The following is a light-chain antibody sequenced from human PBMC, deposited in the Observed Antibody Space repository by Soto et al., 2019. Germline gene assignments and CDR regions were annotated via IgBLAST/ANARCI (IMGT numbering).Light chain of an antibody. Sequence: QSALTQPPSASGSPGQSVTISCTGTSSDVGAYNYVSWYQQHAGKAPKLVIYEVTKRPSGVPDRSSGSKSANTASLTVSGLQAEDEADYYCRSFAASNTLVFGGGTKLTVL. V-gene: IGLV2-8*01. CDR3: RSFAASNTLV. CDR1: SSDVGAYNY. CDR2: EVT. J-gene: IGLJ3*02.